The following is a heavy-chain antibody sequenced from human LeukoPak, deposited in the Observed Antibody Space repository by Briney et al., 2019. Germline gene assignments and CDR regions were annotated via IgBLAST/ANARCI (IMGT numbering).Heavy chain of an antibody. CDR1: GFTFSSYG. J-gene: IGHJ6*03. CDR2: IRYDGSNK. Sequence: GGSLRLSCAASGFTFSSYGMHWVRQAPGKGLEWVAFIRYDGSNKYYADSVKGRFTISRDNSKNTLYLQMNSLRAEDTAVYYCARDRWDCSSTSCYHYMDVWGKGTTVTISS. V-gene: IGHV3-30*02. CDR3: ARDRWDCSSTSCYHYMDV. D-gene: IGHD2-2*01.